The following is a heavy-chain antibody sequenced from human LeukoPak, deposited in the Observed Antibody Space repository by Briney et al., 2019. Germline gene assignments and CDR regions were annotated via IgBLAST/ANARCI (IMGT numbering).Heavy chain of an antibody. D-gene: IGHD3-10*01. J-gene: IGHJ4*02. Sequence: GGSLRLSCAASGFTFSSYWMNWVRQAPGKGLEWVANINQDGTEKYYVDSVKGRFTISRDNAKNSLHLQMNSLRAEDTAVYYCARGRGIDYWGQGTLVTVSS. CDR1: GFTFSSYW. V-gene: IGHV3-7*04. CDR2: INQDGTEK. CDR3: ARGRGIDY.